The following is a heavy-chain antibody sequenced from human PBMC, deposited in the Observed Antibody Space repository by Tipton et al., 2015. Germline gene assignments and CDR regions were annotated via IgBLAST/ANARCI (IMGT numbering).Heavy chain of an antibody. CDR3: ASDQYDINWYKY. CDR1: GGAITSDGFY. J-gene: IGHJ4*02. V-gene: IGHV4-31*03. Sequence: TLSLTCTVSGGAITSDGFYWSWIRQHPGKGLEWIGYIFYTGSTYYNPSLKSRATLSVDTSKNQFSPKLSSVTAADTAVYYCASDQYDINWYKYWGQGTLVSVSS. CDR2: IFYTGST. D-gene: IGHD1-1*01.